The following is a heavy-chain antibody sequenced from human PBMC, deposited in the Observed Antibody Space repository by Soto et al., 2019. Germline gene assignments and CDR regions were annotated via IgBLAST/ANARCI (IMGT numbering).Heavy chain of an antibody. CDR2: MQPRDGRT. CDR1: GYSFSSLD. D-gene: IGHD1-26*01. CDR3: ARGVTAGVDY. V-gene: IGHV1-8*01. Sequence: QVQLVQSGAEVREPGASVKVSCKASGYSFSSLDINWVRQTTGQGLEWMGWMQPRDGRTGYAQKFQGRVTMSRDTSINTAYMELSSLTSDDTAFYYCARGVTAGVDYWGQGTLVTVSS. J-gene: IGHJ4*02.